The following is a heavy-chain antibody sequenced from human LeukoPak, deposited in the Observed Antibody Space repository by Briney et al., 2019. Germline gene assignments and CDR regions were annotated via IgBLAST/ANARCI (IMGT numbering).Heavy chain of an antibody. J-gene: IGHJ6*02. D-gene: IGHD5-18*01. Sequence: GGSLRLSCTASGFTFSDYWMSWVRQAPGKGPEWVANIKQDGSDKYYVDSVKGRFTISRDNAKNALFLQVNSLRPEDTAVYYCARGEFAWIQGSYGMNVWGQGTTVTVSS. CDR2: IKQDGSDK. CDR1: GFTFSDYW. V-gene: IGHV3-7*01. CDR3: ARGEFAWIQGSYGMNV.